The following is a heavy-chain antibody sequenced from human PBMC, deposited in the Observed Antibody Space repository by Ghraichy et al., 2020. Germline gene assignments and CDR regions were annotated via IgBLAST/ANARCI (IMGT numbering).Heavy chain of an antibody. D-gene: IGHD1-26*01. CDR3: ARGLSGGLDS. V-gene: IGHV3-33*05. CDR1: GLTFRTFD. J-gene: IGHJ4*02. Sequence: GALRLSCAASGLTFRTFDMHWVRQAPGKGLEWVAVISYDVNKKHYADSVKGRFTISRDNSKNTMYLQMNNLRAEDTAVYYCARGLSGGLDSWGQGTLVTVSS. CDR2: ISYDVNKK.